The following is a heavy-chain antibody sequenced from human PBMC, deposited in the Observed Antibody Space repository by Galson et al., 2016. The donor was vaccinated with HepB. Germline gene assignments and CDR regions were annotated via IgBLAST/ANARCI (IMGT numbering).Heavy chain of an antibody. V-gene: IGHV2-70*04. CDR2: IDWDDDK. CDR1: GFSLSADAMR. CDR3: ASSWFGESFGMDV. Sequence: PALVKPTQTLTLTCTISGFSLSADAMRVTWIRQPPGKALEWLARIDWDDDKFYNTSLKTRLTISKDTSKNQVVLRMANMHPVDTGTYFCASSWFGESFGMDVWGQGTTVTVSS. D-gene: IGHD3-10*01. J-gene: IGHJ6*02.